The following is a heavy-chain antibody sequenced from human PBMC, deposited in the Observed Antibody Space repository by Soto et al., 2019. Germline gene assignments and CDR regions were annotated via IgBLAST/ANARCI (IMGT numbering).Heavy chain of an antibody. CDR1: GGSFSGYY. V-gene: IGHV4-34*01. D-gene: IGHD3-9*01. CDR3: ARESHDILTGPPWVWYFDL. CDR2: INERGSI. Sequence: QVQLQQWGAGPLRPLETLFLTCGVSGGSFSGYYWAWIRQSPGKGLEWIGEINERGSINYNPSLKSRVSISVDTSKNHYSLNLRSVTAADTAVYYCARESHDILTGPPWVWYFDLWGRGTLVTVSS. J-gene: IGHJ2*01.